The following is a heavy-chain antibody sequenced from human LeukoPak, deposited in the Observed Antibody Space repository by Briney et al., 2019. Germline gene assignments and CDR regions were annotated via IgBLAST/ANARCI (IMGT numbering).Heavy chain of an antibody. CDR1: GGSISSYY. J-gene: IGHJ5*02. CDR3: ARQNHYGDYPS. D-gene: IGHD4-17*01. CDR2: IYYSGST. V-gene: IGHV4-59*08. Sequence: SETLSLTCTVSGGSISSYYWSWIRQPPGKGLEWIGYIYYSGSTNYNPSLKSRVTISVDTSKNQFSLKLSSVTAADTAAYYCARQNHYGDYPSWGQGTLVTVSS.